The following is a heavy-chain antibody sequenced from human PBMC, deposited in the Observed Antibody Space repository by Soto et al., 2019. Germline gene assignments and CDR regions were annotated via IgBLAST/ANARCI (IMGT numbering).Heavy chain of an antibody. CDR1: GGSISSYY. V-gene: IGHV4-59*01. Sequence: SETLSLTCTVSGGSISSYYWSWIRQPPGKGLEWIGYIYYSGSTNYNPSLKSRVTISVDTSKNQFSLKLSSVTAADTAVYYCGGGGGAFYDILTGNNFDYWGQGTLVTVSS. CDR2: IYYSGST. D-gene: IGHD3-9*01. J-gene: IGHJ4*02. CDR3: GGGGGAFYDILTGNNFDY.